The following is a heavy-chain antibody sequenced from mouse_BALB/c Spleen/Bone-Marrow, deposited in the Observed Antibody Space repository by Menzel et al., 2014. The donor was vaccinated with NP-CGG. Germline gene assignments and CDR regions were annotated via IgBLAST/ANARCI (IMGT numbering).Heavy chain of an antibody. Sequence: QVQLQQPGSVLVRPGDSVKLSCKASGYTFTSTWIHWAKQRPGQGLEWIGEIHPNSGNTKYNEKLKGKATLTADTSSGTAYVDLSSLTSEDSAVYYCTRDGVGGAMDYWGQGTSVTVSS. V-gene: IGHV1S130*01. J-gene: IGHJ4*01. CDR2: IHPNSGNT. D-gene: IGHD2-3*01. CDR3: TRDGVGGAMDY. CDR1: GYTFTSTW.